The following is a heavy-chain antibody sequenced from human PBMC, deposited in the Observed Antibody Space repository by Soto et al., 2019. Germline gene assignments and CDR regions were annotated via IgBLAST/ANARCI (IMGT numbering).Heavy chain of an antibody. CDR1: GGSISSGGYY. J-gene: IGHJ5*02. CDR2: IYYSGST. Sequence: SETLSLTCTVSGGSISSGGYYWSWIRQHPGKGLEWIGYIYYSGSTYYNPSLKGRVTISVDTSKNQFSLKLSSVTAADTAVYYCASRKYYDFWSGYYNWFDPWGQGTLVTVST. V-gene: IGHV4-31*03. CDR3: ASRKYYDFWSGYYNWFDP. D-gene: IGHD3-3*01.